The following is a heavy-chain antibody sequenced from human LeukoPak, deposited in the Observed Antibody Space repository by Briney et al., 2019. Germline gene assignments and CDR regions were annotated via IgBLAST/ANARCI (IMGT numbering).Heavy chain of an antibody. Sequence: GGSLRLSCAASGFTFSDYYMSWIRQAPGKGLEWVSYISSSGSTIYYADSVKGRFTISRDNAKNSLYLQTNSLRAEDTAVYYCAREVGWSGYLFGTFDYWGQGTLVTVSS. V-gene: IGHV3-11*04. J-gene: IGHJ4*02. CDR1: GFTFSDYY. CDR2: ISSSGSTI. D-gene: IGHD3-3*01. CDR3: AREVGWSGYLFGTFDY.